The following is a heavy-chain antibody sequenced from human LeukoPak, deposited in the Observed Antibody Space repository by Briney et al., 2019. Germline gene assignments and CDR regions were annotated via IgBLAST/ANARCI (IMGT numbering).Heavy chain of an antibody. V-gene: IGHV3-30*02. CDR2: IRYDGSNK. CDR3: AKDIKKGENYNFWSGYTHGFDY. CDR1: GFTFSSYG. J-gene: IGHJ4*02. Sequence: GGSLRLSCAASGFTFSSYGMHWVRQAPGKGLEWVAFIRYDGSNKYYADSVKGRFTISRDNSKSTLYLQMNSLRAEDTAVYYCAKDIKKGENYNFWSGYTHGFDYWGQGTLVTVSS. D-gene: IGHD3-3*01.